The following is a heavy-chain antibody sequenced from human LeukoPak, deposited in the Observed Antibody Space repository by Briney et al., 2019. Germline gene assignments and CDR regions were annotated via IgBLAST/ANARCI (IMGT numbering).Heavy chain of an antibody. Sequence: LWASVKVSCKASGYTLTGYYMHWVRQAPGQGLEWMGWINPNSGGTNYAQKFQGRVTMTRDTSISTAYMELSRLRSDDTAVYYCARELYPAGWWHSSSLGGGNHDAFDIWGQGTMVTVSS. J-gene: IGHJ3*02. CDR1: GYTLTGYY. CDR2: INPNSGGT. V-gene: IGHV1-2*02. D-gene: IGHD6-13*01. CDR3: ARELYPAGWWHSSSLGGGNHDAFDI.